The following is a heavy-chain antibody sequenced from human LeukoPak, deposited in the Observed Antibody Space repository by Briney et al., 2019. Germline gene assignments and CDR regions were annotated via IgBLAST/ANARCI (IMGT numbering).Heavy chain of an antibody. Sequence: GGSLRLSCAASGFTFSSYWMSWVRQAPGKGLEWVANIKQDGSEKYYVDSVKGRFTISRDNAKNSLYLQINSLRAEDTAVYYCAGAPDFILMYGFDYWGQGALVTVSS. CDR1: GFTFSSYW. V-gene: IGHV3-7*01. J-gene: IGHJ4*02. D-gene: IGHD3-3*01. CDR2: IKQDGSEK. CDR3: AGAPDFILMYGFDY.